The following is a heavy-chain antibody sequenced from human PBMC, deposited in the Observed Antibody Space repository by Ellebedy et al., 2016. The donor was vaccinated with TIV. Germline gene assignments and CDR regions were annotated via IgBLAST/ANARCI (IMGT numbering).Heavy chain of an antibody. J-gene: IGHJ5*02. Sequence: GESLKISCEASGFTFSRTWISCFRLAPGKGLECVANIKQDGSEKYYVDSVKGRFTFVRDNAKNSVYLQLSSLGAEDTAVYYCARDVWGGGWAWGQGTPVTVSS. D-gene: IGHD6-19*01. CDR3: ARDVWGGGWA. CDR2: IKQDGSEK. V-gene: IGHV3-7*01. CDR1: GFTFSRTW.